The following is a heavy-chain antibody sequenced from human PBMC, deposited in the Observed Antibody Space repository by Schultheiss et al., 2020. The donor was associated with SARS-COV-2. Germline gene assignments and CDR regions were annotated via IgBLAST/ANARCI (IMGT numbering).Heavy chain of an antibody. CDR3: ARSLYGDYRYYYYGMDV. CDR1: GFTFDDYA. J-gene: IGHJ6*02. D-gene: IGHD4-17*01. CDR2: ISWNSGSI. Sequence: GGSLRLSCAASGFTFDDYAMHWVRQAPGKGLEWVSGISWNSGSIGYADSVKGRFTISRDNAKNSLYLQMNSLRAEDTALYYCARSLYGDYRYYYYGMDVWGQGTTVTVSS. V-gene: IGHV3-9*01.